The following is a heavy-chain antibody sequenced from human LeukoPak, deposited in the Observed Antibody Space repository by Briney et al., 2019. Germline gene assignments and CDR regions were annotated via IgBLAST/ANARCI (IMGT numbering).Heavy chain of an antibody. CDR1: GFTFSSYG. Sequence: GGSLRLSCAASGFTFSSYGMHWVRQAPGKGLEWVSAISGSGGSTYYADSVKGRFTISRDNSKNTLYLQMNSLRAEDTAVYYCAKVSGDSAYYYYYMDVWGKGTTVTVSS. V-gene: IGHV3-23*01. J-gene: IGHJ6*03. D-gene: IGHD2-21*01. CDR3: AKVSGDSAYYYYYMDV. CDR2: ISGSGGST.